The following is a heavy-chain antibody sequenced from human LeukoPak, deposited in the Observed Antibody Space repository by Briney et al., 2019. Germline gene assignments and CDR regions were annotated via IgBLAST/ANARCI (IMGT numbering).Heavy chain of an antibody. J-gene: IGHJ4*02. CDR1: GFSFSSYG. V-gene: IGHV3-30*02. CDR2: IRSDGTTK. D-gene: IGHD3-22*01. CDR3: AKDVYDGSGYHFDY. Sequence: GGSLRLSCAAPGFSFSSYGMYWVRQPPGKGLEWVAFIRSDGTTKYYADSVKGRFTISRDNAKNTLYLQMNSLRGEDTAVYYCAKDVYDGSGYHFDYWGQGTLVTVSS.